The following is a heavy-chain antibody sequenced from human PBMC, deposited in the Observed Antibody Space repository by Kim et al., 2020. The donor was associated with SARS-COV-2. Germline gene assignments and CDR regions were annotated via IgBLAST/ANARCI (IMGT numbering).Heavy chain of an antibody. CDR3: ARPDDRGNQHTVWYFDL. Sequence: GGSLRLSCAASGFTFSSYEMNWVRQAPGKGLEWVSYISSSGSTIYYADSVKGRFTISRDNAKNSLYLQMNSLRAEDTAVYYCARPDDRGNQHTVWYFDLWGRGTLVTVSS. CDR2: ISSSGSTI. CDR1: GFTFSSYE. J-gene: IGHJ2*01. V-gene: IGHV3-48*03. D-gene: IGHD3-22*01.